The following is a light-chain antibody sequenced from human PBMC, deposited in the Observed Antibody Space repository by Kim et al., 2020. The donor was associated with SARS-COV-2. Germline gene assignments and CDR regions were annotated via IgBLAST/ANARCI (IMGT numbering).Light chain of an antibody. CDR1: QSVGSIY. CDR2: GTS. CDR3: QQYDSSPYT. J-gene: IGKJ2*01. V-gene: IGKV3-20*01. Sequence: LYAGDRVTLSCRASQSVGSIYLDWYQQKPGKAPRLLSYGTSSRATGIPDRFSGSGSGTDFTLTISRLEPEDFAVYYCQQYDSSPYTFGQGTKLEI.